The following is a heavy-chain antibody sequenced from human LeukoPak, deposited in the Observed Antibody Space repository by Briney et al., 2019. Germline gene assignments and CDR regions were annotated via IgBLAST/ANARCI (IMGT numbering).Heavy chain of an antibody. CDR3: ARQEARGYLYEGLDY. CDR1: GFTFSSYA. Sequence: GGSLRLSCAASGFTFSSYAMHWVRQAPGKGLEWVAVISYDGSNKYYADSVKGRFTIDRDNSRNTVFLQMNSLRPDDTAVYSCARQEARGYLYEGLDYWGQGTLVTVSS. CDR2: ISYDGSNK. D-gene: IGHD3-22*01. V-gene: IGHV3-30*04. J-gene: IGHJ4*02.